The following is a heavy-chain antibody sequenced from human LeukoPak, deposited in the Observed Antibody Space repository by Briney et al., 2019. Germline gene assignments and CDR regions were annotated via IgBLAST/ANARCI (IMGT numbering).Heavy chain of an antibody. D-gene: IGHD5-12*01. CDR2: INPNSGDT. Sequence: ASVKVSCKASGYTFIDYYIHWVRQAPGQGLEWMGRINPNSGDTNYAQKFEGRVTMTRDTSIRTAYMGLSRLTSDDTAVYFCARDKWLRDYWGQGTLVTVSS. V-gene: IGHV1-2*02. CDR3: ARDKWLRDY. CDR1: GYTFIDYY. J-gene: IGHJ4*02.